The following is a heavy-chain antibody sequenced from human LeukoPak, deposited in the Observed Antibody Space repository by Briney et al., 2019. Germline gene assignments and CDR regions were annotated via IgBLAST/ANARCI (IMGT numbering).Heavy chain of an antibody. CDR1: GGSISSGSFY. Sequence: PSETLSLTCIVSGGSISSGSFYWGWIRQPPGKGLEWIGSIYYSGTTFYNPSLKSRVTISVDTFKNQFSLKLSSVTAADTAVYYCAGGQQLVVGSCDYWGQGTLVTVSS. D-gene: IGHD6-13*01. CDR2: IYYSGTT. J-gene: IGHJ4*02. CDR3: AGGQQLVVGSCDY. V-gene: IGHV4-39*01.